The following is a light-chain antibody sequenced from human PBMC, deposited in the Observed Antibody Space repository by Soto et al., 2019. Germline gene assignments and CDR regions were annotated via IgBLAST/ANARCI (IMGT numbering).Light chain of an antibody. V-gene: IGKV3-20*01. J-gene: IGKJ1*01. CDR3: QQYGSSPWT. Sequence: DIVLTQSPGTLSLSPGERATLXXRDSQGVTNSYLAWDQQKPGKAPRVXIYGASGRATCSPDRFSGSGSRTDFTLIITRLEPEDFAFYYCQQYGSSPWTFGQGTKVEIK. CDR1: QGVTNSY. CDR2: GAS.